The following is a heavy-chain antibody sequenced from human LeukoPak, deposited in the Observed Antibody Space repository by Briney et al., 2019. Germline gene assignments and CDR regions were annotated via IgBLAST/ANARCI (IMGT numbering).Heavy chain of an antibody. V-gene: IGHV4-59*01. Sequence: SETLSLTCTVSGGSISNYYWSWIRQPPGKGLEWIGYIYYSGTTNYNPSLKSRVTISVDTSKNQSSLKLNSVTAADTAVYYYARGVYIAAAQYGYWGQGTLVTVSS. CDR2: IYYSGTT. CDR1: GGSISNYY. CDR3: ARGVYIAAAQYGY. D-gene: IGHD6-13*01. J-gene: IGHJ4*02.